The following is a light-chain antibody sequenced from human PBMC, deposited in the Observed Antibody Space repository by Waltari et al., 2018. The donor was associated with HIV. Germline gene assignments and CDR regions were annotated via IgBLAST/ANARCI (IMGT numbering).Light chain of an antibody. J-gene: IGKJ4*01. CDR3: QKYNSVPVT. V-gene: IGKV1-27*01. CDR2: AAS. CDR1: QGIKNF. Sequence: DIQMTKSPSSLSASVGDRVTITCRASQGIKNFLAWYQQQPGKVPKLLIYAASTLHSGVPSRFSGSGSVTDFTLAISSLQPEDGATYYSQKYNSVPVTFGGGTKVEIK.